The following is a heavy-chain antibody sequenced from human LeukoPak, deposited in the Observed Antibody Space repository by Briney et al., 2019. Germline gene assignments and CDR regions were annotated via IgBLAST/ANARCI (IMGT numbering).Heavy chain of an antibody. D-gene: IGHD3-9*01. CDR2: ISAYNGNT. V-gene: IGHV1-18*01. J-gene: IGHJ6*02. Sequence: ASVKVSCKASGYTFTSYGISWVRQAPGQGLEWMGWISAYNGNTNYAQKLQGRVTMTTDTSTSTAYMELRSLRSDDTAVYYCAREKYYDILTGYYLKDYYYGMDVWGQGTTVTVSS. CDR1: GYTFTSYG. CDR3: AREKYYDILTGYYLKDYYYGMDV.